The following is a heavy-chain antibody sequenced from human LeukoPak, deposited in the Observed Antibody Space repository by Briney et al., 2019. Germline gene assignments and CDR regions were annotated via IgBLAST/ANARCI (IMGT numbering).Heavy chain of an antibody. J-gene: IGHJ4*02. D-gene: IGHD2-15*01. CDR3: ARGYCSGGSCYQFDY. V-gene: IGHV3-33*01. CDR2: IWYDGSNK. Sequence: GGSLRLSCAASGFTFSSYGMHWVRQAPGKGLEWVAVIWYDGSNKYYADSVKGRFTISRDNSKNTLYLQMNSLRAEDTAVYYCARGYCSGGSCYQFDYWGQGTLVTVS. CDR1: GFTFSSYG.